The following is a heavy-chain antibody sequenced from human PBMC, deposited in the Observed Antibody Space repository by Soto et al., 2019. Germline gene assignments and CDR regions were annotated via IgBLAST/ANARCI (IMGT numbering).Heavy chain of an antibody. Sequence: PGGSLRLSCAASGFTFSSYWMHWVRQAPGKGLVWVSRINSDGSSKSYADSVKGRFTISRDNAKNTLYLQMNSLRAEDTAVYYCARMRDYSNWYYYYGMDVWGQGTTVTVSS. V-gene: IGHV3-74*01. J-gene: IGHJ6*02. CDR1: GFTFSSYW. CDR3: ARMRDYSNWYYYYGMDV. D-gene: IGHD4-4*01. CDR2: INSDGSSK.